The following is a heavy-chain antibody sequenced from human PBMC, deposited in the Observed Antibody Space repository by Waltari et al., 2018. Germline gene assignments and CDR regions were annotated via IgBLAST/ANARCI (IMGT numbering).Heavy chain of an antibody. CDR2: IIPIFGTA. D-gene: IGHD6-13*01. J-gene: IGHJ6*02. CDR1: GGTFSSYA. Sequence: QVQLVQSGAEVKKPGSSVKVSCKASGGTFSSYAISWVRQAPGQGLGWMGGIIPIFGTANYAQKVQGRVTITADESTSTAYMERSSLRSEDTAVYYCARDRWLAAAGMRYYYYGMDVWGQGTTVTVSS. V-gene: IGHV1-69*01. CDR3: ARDRWLAAAGMRYYYYGMDV.